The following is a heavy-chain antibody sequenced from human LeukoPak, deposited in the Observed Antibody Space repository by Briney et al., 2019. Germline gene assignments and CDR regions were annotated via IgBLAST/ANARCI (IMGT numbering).Heavy chain of an antibody. CDR1: GFTFSSYW. J-gene: IGHJ4*02. CDR3: ARSTIFGVEIDY. CDR2: INSDGSST. Sequence: GGSLRLSCAVSGFTFSSYWMHWVRQAPGKGLVWVSRINSDGSSTSYADSVKGPFTISRDNAKNTLYLQMNSLRAEDTAVYYCARSTIFGVEIDYWGQGTLVTVSS. D-gene: IGHD3-3*01. V-gene: IGHV3-74*01.